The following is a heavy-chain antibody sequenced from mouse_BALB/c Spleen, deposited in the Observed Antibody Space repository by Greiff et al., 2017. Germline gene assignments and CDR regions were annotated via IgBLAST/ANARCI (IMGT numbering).Heavy chain of an antibody. J-gene: IGHJ4*01. D-gene: IGHD1-1*01. V-gene: IGHV1S34*01. Sequence: LVKTGASVKISCKASGYSFTGYYMLWVKQSHGKSLEWIGYISCYNGATSYNQKFKGKATFTVDTSSSTAYMQFNSLTSEDSAVYYCARASYYGSSYPYAMDYWGQGTSVTVSS. CDR2: ISCYNGAT. CDR3: ARASYYGSSYPYAMDY. CDR1: GYSFTGYY.